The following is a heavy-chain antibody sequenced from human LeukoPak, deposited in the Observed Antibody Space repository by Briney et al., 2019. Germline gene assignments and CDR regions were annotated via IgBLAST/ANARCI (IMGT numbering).Heavy chain of an antibody. D-gene: IGHD6-19*01. CDR1: GFTFSSYA. V-gene: IGHV3-23*01. CDR3: ARGRGWVAVAGNWFDP. CDR2: ISGSGGST. J-gene: IGHJ5*02. Sequence: GGSLRLSCAASGFTFSSYAMSWVRQAPGKGLEWVSAISGSGGSTYYADSVKGRFTISRDNSKNTLYLQMNSLRAEDTAVYYCARGRGWVAVAGNWFDPWGQGTLVTVSS.